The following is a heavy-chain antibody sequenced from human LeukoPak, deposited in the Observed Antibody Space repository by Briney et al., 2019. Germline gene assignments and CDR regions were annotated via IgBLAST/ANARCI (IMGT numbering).Heavy chain of an antibody. CDR3: AKAYDLWSGYPLFDF. J-gene: IGHJ4*02. V-gene: IGHV3-74*01. Sequence: PGGSLRLSCAASGFTFSSYWMHWVRQAPGKGLVWVSRINTDGSSTSYADSVKGRFTVSRDNAKNTLHLQMNSLRAEDTAVYYCAKAYDLWSGYPLFDFWGQGTLVTVSS. CDR1: GFTFSSYW. CDR2: INTDGSST. D-gene: IGHD3-3*01.